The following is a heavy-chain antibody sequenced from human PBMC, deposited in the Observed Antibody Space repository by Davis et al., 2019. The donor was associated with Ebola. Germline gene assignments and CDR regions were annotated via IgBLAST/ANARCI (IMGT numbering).Heavy chain of an antibody. V-gene: IGHV1-8*01. CDR3: ARGAVWGDY. Sequence: ASVKVSCKASGYTFISYHINWVRQATGQGLEWMGWMSPDSGNTVYAQKFQGRVTMTRDTSKSTVYMEVNTLRSDDTAVYYCARGAVWGDYWGQGTLVTVSS. J-gene: IGHJ4*02. CDR2: MSPDSGNT. D-gene: IGHD3-16*01. CDR1: GYTFISYH.